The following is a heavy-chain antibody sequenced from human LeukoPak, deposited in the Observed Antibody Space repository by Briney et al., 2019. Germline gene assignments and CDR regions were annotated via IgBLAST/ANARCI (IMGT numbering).Heavy chain of an antibody. V-gene: IGHV3-30*02. J-gene: IGHJ6*03. Sequence: QPGGSLRLSCAASGFTFSSYVMHWVRQAPGKGLEWVAFIRYDGNNKHYTDSVKCRFTISRDDSKNTLYLQMNSLRAEDTAVYYCARPTTRYYMDVWGKGTTVTVSS. CDR2: IRYDGNNK. D-gene: IGHD5-12*01. CDR3: ARPTTRYYMDV. CDR1: GFTFSSYV.